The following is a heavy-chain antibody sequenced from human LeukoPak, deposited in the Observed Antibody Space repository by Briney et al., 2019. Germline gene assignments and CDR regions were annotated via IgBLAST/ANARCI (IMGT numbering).Heavy chain of an antibody. CDR3: ALLYCGGDCYPDY. CDR1: GGSISSSSYY. CDR2: IYYSGST. J-gene: IGHJ4*02. V-gene: IGHV4-39*01. Sequence: SEPLSLTCTVSGGSISSSSYYWGWIRQPPGKGLEWIGSIYYSGSTYYKPSLKSRVTISVDTSKNQFSLKLSSVTAADTAVYYCALLYCGGDCYPDYWGQGTLVTVSS. D-gene: IGHD2-21*02.